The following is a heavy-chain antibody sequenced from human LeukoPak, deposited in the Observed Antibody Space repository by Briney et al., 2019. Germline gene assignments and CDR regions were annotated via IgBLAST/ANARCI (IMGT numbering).Heavy chain of an antibody. Sequence: GASVKVSCKASGYTFTSYGISWVRQAPGQGLEWMGWISAYNGNTNYAQKLQGRVTMTTDTSTSTAYMELRSLRSDDTAVYYCAREGDCYDSSGYYGGFEPHYWGQGTLVTVSS. D-gene: IGHD3-22*01. CDR1: GYTFTSYG. CDR3: AREGDCYDSSGYYGGFEPHY. V-gene: IGHV1-18*01. J-gene: IGHJ4*02. CDR2: ISAYNGNT.